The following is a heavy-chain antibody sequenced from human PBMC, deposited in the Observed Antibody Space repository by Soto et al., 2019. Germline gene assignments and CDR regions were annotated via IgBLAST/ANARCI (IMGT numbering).Heavy chain of an antibody. CDR3: ARDARALAVAGYYFDY. D-gene: IGHD6-19*01. CDR2: IGGGGATT. V-gene: IGHV3-23*01. CDR1: AFTFSTYA. Sequence: EVQLLESGGGLVQPGGSLRLSCAASAFTFSTYAMNWVRQAPGKGLEWVSAIGGGGATTYYADSVKGRFTISRDNSKNTLYLQMNSLRAEDTAVYYCARDARALAVAGYYFDYWGQGALVTVSS. J-gene: IGHJ4*02.